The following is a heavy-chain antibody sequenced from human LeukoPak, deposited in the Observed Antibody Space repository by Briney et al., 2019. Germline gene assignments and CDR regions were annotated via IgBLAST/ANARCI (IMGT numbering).Heavy chain of an antibody. J-gene: IGHJ6*03. CDR2: ISPSGGST. D-gene: IGHD6-13*01. CDR1: GYTFTSNY. CDR3: ARIAAAGIYYYYYYMDV. V-gene: IGHV1-46*01. Sequence: ASVKVSCKAFGYTFTSNYMHWVRQAPGQGPEWMGVISPSGGSTTYAQKFQGRVTMTTDTSTSTAYMELRSLRSDDTAVYYCARIAAAGIYYYYYYMDVWGKGTTVTVSS.